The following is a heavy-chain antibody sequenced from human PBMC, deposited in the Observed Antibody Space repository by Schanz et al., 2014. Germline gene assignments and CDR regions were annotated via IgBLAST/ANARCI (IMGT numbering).Heavy chain of an antibody. CDR1: GFTFSSYA. D-gene: IGHD2-2*02. CDR2: INQDGSQK. CDR3: ATQYCSGTTCYTDSWDH. V-gene: IGHV3-7*01. Sequence: EVQLVESGGGLLQPGGSLRLSCAASGFTFSSYAMSWVRQAPGKGLEWVANINQDGSQKYYVGSVKGRFTISRDNAKDSLYLQMTSLRAEDTAVYYCATQYCSGTTCYTDSWDHWGQGTLVTVSS. J-gene: IGHJ4*01.